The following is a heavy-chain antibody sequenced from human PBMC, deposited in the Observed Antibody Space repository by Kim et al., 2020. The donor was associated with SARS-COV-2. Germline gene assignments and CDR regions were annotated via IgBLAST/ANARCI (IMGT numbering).Heavy chain of an antibody. CDR1: GFTFSSYW. Sequence: GGSLRLSCAASGFTFSSYWMHWVRQAPGKGLVWVSRINSDGSSTTYADSVKGRFTISRDNAKNTLYLQMSSLRAEDTAVYYCARDIYSSSCWFDPWGQGTLVTVSS. CDR2: INSDGSST. V-gene: IGHV3-74*01. CDR3: ARDIYSSSCWFDP. J-gene: IGHJ5*02. D-gene: IGHD6-13*01.